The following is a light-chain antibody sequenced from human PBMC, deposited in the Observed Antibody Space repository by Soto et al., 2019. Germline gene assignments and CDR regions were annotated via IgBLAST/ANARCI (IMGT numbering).Light chain of an antibody. CDR2: EVT. J-gene: IGLJ2*01. V-gene: IGLV2-8*01. CDR3: SSYADTNNLV. CDR1: GSDVASYDY. Sequence: QSALTQPTSASGSPGQSVTISCTGTGSDVASYDYVSWYQPHPGKAPKLIIYEVTKRPSGVPDRFSASKSGTTASLTVSGLQAEDEADYYCSSYADTNNLVFGGGTKVTVL.